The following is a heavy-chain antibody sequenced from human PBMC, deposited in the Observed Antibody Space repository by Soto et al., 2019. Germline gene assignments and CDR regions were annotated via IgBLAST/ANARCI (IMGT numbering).Heavy chain of an antibody. CDR2: VYYSGTT. V-gene: IGHV4-61*01. CDR3: ARTTAVPNTLRSRYFFDF. Sequence: LSLTCSVSGGSVNNKTYYWSWIRQPPGKRLEWIGYVYYSGTTNYNPSLKSRVTISIDMSKNQFSLRLSSVTAADTALYYCARTTAVPNTLRSRYFFDFWGQGTLVTVSS. J-gene: IGHJ4*02. D-gene: IGHD3-9*01. CDR1: GGSVNNKTYY.